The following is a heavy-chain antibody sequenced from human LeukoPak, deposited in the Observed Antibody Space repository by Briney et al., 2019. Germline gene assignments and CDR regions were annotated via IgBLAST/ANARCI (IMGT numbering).Heavy chain of an antibody. CDR2: IIPILGIA. J-gene: IGHJ4*02. D-gene: IGHD4-17*01. Sequence: AASVKVSCKASGGTFSSYAISWVRQAPGQGLEWMGRIIPILGIANYAQKFQGRVTITADKSTSTAYMELSSLRSEDTAVYYCARTQPPTYGDPGEAWDYWGQGTLVTVSS. V-gene: IGHV1-69*04. CDR3: ARTQPPTYGDPGEAWDY. CDR1: GGTFSSYA.